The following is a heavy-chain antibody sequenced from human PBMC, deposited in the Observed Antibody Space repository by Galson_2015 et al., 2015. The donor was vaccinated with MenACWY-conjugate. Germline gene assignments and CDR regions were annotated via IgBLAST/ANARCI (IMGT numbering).Heavy chain of an antibody. Sequence: ALRLSCAASGFIFNTYWMHWVRQAPGKGLVWVSRINPGGSSTTYADSVKDRFTVSRDNAKNSLYLQMDSLRDEDTAVYYCARAGGIDYWGQGTLVTVSS. CDR1: GFIFNTYW. CDR3: ARAGGIDY. J-gene: IGHJ4*02. V-gene: IGHV3-74*01. CDR2: INPGGSST. D-gene: IGHD3-16*01.